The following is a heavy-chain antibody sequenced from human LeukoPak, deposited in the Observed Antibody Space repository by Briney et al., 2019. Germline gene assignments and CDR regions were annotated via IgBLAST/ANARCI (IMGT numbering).Heavy chain of an antibody. J-gene: IGHJ5*02. V-gene: IGHV1-46*01. CDR1: GYTFTSYY. CDR2: INPSGGST. CDR3: ATEMLRGISWFDP. Sequence: GASVTVSCKTSGYTFTSYYIHWVRQAPGQGLEWMGSINPSGGSTKSAQKFQARVTMTRDMSTSTVYMEMSSVRSEDTAVYYCATEMLRGISWFDPWGQGTLVTVSS. D-gene: IGHD3-16*01.